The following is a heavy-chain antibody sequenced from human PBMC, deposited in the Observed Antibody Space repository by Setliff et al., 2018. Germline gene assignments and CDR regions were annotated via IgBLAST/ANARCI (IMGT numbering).Heavy chain of an antibody. CDR2: IYPGDSDT. CDR3: ARHGTGDGFDI. D-gene: IGHD1-26*01. J-gene: IGHJ3*02. Sequence: PGESLKISCKGSGYTFTNYWIGWVRQMPGKGLEWMGIIYPGDSDTRYSPSFQGQVTMSADKSITTAYLQWRSLKASDTAMYYCARHGTGDGFDIWGQGTMVTVSS. V-gene: IGHV5-51*01. CDR1: GYTFTNYW.